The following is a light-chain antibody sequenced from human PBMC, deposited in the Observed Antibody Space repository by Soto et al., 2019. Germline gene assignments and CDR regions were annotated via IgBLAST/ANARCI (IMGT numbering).Light chain of an antibody. V-gene: IGKV3-20*01. CDR2: GAS. Sequence: EIVMTQSPASLSASPGERITLSCKASQSIANNLAWHQQKPGQAPRLLMYGASSRATGIPDRFSGSGSGTDFTLTISRLEPEDFAVYYCQQYGSSPTYTFGQGTKVDIK. CDR1: QSIANN. J-gene: IGKJ2*01. CDR3: QQYGSSPTYT.